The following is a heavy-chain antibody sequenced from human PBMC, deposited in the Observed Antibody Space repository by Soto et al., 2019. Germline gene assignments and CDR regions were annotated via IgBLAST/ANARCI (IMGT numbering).Heavy chain of an antibody. CDR3: ARQSVATIISGDY. CDR1: GYSFTSYW. CDR2: IDPSDSYT. J-gene: IGHJ4*02. Sequence: GESLKISCNGSGYSFTSYWISWVRQMPGKGLEWMGRIDPSDSYTNYSPSFQGHVTISADKSISTAYLQWSSLKASDTAMYYCARQSVATIISGDYWGQGTLVTGLL. V-gene: IGHV5-10-1*01. D-gene: IGHD5-12*01.